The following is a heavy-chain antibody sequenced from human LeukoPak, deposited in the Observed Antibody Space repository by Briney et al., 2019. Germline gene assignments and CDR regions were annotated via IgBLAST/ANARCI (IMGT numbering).Heavy chain of an antibody. Sequence: GGSLRLSCAASGFTFSSYSMNWVRQAPGKGLEWVSSISSSSSYTYYADSVKGRFTISRDNSKNTLYLQMNSLRAEDTAVYYCAKEARRVGYYYMDVWGKGTTVTISS. D-gene: IGHD1-26*01. CDR2: ISSSSSYT. CDR3: AKEARRVGYYYMDV. J-gene: IGHJ6*03. CDR1: GFTFSSYS. V-gene: IGHV3-21*04.